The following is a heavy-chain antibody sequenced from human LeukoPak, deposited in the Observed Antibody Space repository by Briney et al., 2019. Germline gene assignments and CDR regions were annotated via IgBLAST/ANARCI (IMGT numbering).Heavy chain of an antibody. Sequence: SGGSLRLSCAASGFTFNTYTLHWVRQAPSKGLEWVAVTSYDGSIRYYADSVKGRFTISRDNSENTLYLQMNSLRAEDTAVYYCARDLNFLYGSGSYGVFADYWGQGTLVTVSS. CDR2: TSYDGSIR. CDR1: GFTFNTYT. D-gene: IGHD3-10*01. CDR3: ARDLNFLYGSGSYGVFADY. J-gene: IGHJ4*02. V-gene: IGHV3-30*04.